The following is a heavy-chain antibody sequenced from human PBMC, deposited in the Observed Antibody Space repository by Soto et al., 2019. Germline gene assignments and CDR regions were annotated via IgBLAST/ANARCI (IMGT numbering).Heavy chain of an antibody. Sequence: QVQLQESGPGLVKPSETLSITCTVSGDSISTYYWTWIRQPPGKGLEWIGYIYNSATIKYNPSPKGRVTMSGDTSKNQFSLKLSFVTAADTAVYYCARGRFDYIWGSPAPYLDYWGQGALVTVSS. V-gene: IGHV4-59*01. CDR1: GDSISTYY. CDR2: IYNSATI. CDR3: ARGRFDYIWGSPAPYLDY. J-gene: IGHJ4*02. D-gene: IGHD3-16*01.